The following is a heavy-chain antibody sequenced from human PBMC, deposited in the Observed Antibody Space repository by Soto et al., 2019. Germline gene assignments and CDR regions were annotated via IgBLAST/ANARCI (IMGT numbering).Heavy chain of an antibody. CDR2: IYPGDSDT. CDR3: AILDYYDSSGYYMGPEDY. Sequence: PGESLKSSCKGSGYSFTSYWIGWVRQMHGKGLEWMGIIYPGDSDTRYSPSFQGQVTISADKSISTAYLQWSSLKASDTAMYYCAILDYYDSSGYYMGPEDYWGQGTLVT. D-gene: IGHD3-22*01. CDR1: GYSFTSYW. V-gene: IGHV5-51*01. J-gene: IGHJ4*02.